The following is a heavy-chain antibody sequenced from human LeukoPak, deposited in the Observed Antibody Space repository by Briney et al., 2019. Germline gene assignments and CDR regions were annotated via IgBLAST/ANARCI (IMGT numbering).Heavy chain of an antibody. J-gene: IGHJ3*02. Sequence: GGSLRLSCAASGFTFSSYAMHWVRQAPGKGLEWVAVISYDGTNDNYADSVKGRFSISRDNSKNTLYLQMNSLRVEDTAIYYCAKARALVVSASPDAFDIWGQGTMVTVSS. D-gene: IGHD2-15*01. CDR2: ISYDGTND. CDR3: AKARALVVSASPDAFDI. V-gene: IGHV3-30*04. CDR1: GFTFSSYA.